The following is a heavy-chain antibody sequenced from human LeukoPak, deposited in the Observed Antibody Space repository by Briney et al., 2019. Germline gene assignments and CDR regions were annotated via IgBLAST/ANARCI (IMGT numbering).Heavy chain of an antibody. V-gene: IGHV4-39*07. Sequence: SETLSLTCIVSGGSISTSAYYWGWIRQPPGEGLQWIGSIYYSGNTYYNSSLKSRVIISVDTSKNQFSLKLSSVTAADTAVYYCARGLSAIVYWGQGTLVTVSS. CDR2: IYYSGNT. CDR1: GGSISTSAYY. D-gene: IGHD2-15*01. CDR3: ARGLSAIVY. J-gene: IGHJ4*02.